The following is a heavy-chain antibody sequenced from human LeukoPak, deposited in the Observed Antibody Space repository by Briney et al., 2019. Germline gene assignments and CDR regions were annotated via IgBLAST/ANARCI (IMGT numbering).Heavy chain of an antibody. V-gene: IGHV5-51*01. CDR2: IYPGDSDT. Sequence: GESLKISCKGSGYSFTSYWIGWVRQMPGKGLEWMGIIYPGDSDTRYSPSFQGQVTISANKSISTAYLQWSSLKASDTAMYYCARIKPGRRFGESTRGMDVWGKGTTVTVYS. CDR1: GYSFTSYW. D-gene: IGHD3-10*01. J-gene: IGHJ6*01. CDR3: ARIKPGRRFGESTRGMDV.